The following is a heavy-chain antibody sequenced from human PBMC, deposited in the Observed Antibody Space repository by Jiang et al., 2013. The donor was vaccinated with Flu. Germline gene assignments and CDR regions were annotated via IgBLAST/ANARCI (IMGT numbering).Heavy chain of an antibody. J-gene: IGHJ4*02. CDR3: ARDFYDSGSYSDY. Sequence: QSGAEVKKPGASVKVSCKASGYTFTRYYIHWVRQAPGQGLEWMGIINSSGGSTTYAQKFQGRVTMTTDTSTSTVYMVLSSLTSEDTAVYYCARDFYDSGSYSDYWGQGTLVTVSS. CDR2: INSSGGST. D-gene: IGHD3-10*01. CDR1: GYTFTRYY. V-gene: IGHV1-46*01.